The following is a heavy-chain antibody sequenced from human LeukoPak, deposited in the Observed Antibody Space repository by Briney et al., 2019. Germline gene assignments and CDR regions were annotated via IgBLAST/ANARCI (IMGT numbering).Heavy chain of an antibody. CDR3: ARDRGTSCYDY. V-gene: IGHV3-74*01. J-gene: IGHJ4*02. CDR2: INSDGSST. D-gene: IGHD2-2*01. CDR1: GGSFSGYC. Sequence: ETLSLTCAVYGGSFSGYCWSWIRQPPGKGLEWVSRINSDGSSTSYADSVKGRFTISRDNAKNTLYLQMNSLRAEDTAVYYCARDRGTSCYDYWGQGTLVTVSS.